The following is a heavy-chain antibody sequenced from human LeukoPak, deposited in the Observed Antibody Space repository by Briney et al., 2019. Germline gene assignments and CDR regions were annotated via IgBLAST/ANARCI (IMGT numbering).Heavy chain of an antibody. CDR1: GFTFDDYG. J-gene: IGHJ4*02. CDR2: INWNGGST. CDR3: ARHLSGITGYTYGRGIDY. D-gene: IGHD5-18*01. Sequence: PGGSLRLSCAASGFTFDDYGMSWVRQAPGKGLEWVSGINWNGGSTEYADSVKGRFTISRDNAKKSLYLQMNSLGAEDTAVYYCARHLSGITGYTYGRGIDYWGQGTLLTVSS. V-gene: IGHV3-20*04.